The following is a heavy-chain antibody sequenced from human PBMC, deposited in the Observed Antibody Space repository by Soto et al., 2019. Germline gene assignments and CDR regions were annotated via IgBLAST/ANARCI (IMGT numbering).Heavy chain of an antibody. V-gene: IGHV3-23*01. CDR1: GFTFSSYA. CDR2: ISGSGGST. CDR3: AKAETAMVYPAGDVY. J-gene: IGHJ4*02. D-gene: IGHD5-18*01. Sequence: GGSLRLSCAASGFTFSSYAMSWVRQAPGKGLEWVSAISGSGGSTYYADSVKGRFTISRDKSKNTLYLQMNSLRAEDTAVYYCAKAETAMVYPAGDVYWGQGTLVTVSS.